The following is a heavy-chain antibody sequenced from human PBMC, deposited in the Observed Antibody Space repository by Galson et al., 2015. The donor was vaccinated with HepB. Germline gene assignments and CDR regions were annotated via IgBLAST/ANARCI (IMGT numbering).Heavy chain of an antibody. Sequence: SLRLSCAASGFTFSSYGMHWVRQAPGKALEWVALISYDGSNKYYADSVKGRFTVSRDNSKNTLYLQLNSLRAEDTAVYYCAKDGSLYYYYAMDVWGQGTTVTVSS. CDR1: GFTFSSYG. V-gene: IGHV3-30*18. CDR2: ISYDGSNK. CDR3: AKDGSLYYYYAMDV. J-gene: IGHJ6*02.